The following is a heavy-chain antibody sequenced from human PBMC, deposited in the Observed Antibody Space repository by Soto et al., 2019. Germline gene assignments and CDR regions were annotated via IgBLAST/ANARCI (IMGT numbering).Heavy chain of an antibody. Sequence: GGSLRLSCAASGFAFSTYAMGWVRPAPGKGLEWVSLISGGGDDAYYADSVKGRFTMSRDNFKNTLNLQMNSLKAEDTAVYYCAKSGALTGNFNFWGQGILVTVSS. J-gene: IGHJ4*02. V-gene: IGHV3-23*01. CDR2: ISGGGDDA. CDR1: GFAFSTYA. D-gene: IGHD1-20*01. CDR3: AKSGALTGNFNF.